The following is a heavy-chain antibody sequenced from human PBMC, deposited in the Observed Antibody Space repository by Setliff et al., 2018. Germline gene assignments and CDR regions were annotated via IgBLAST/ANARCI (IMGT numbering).Heavy chain of an antibody. J-gene: IGHJ6*02. CDR2: VNPNSGST. Sequence: ASVKVSCKASGYTFISYDINWVRQATGQGLEWMGWVNPNSGSTSYAQKFQGRVTMTRDTSTSTVYMELSSLRSEDTAVYYCARAYGMDVWGQGTTVTVFS. CDR3: ARAYGMDV. V-gene: IGHV1-8*02. CDR1: GYTFISYD.